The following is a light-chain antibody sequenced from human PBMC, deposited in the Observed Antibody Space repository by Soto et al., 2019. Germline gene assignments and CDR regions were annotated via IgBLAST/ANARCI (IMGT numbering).Light chain of an antibody. CDR1: SSDVGGYKY. V-gene: IGLV2-14*01. Sequence: QSALTQPASVSGSPEQSITISCTGTSSDVGGYKYVSWYQQHPGKAPKLMIYEVSNRPSGVANRFSGSKSGNTASLTISGLQAEDEADYYCSSYTTSSTHWVFGGGTKLTVL. CDR2: EVS. CDR3: SSYTTSSTHWV. J-gene: IGLJ3*02.